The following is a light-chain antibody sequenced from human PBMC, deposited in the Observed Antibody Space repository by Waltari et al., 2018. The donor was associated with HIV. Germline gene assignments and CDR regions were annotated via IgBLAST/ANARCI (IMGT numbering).Light chain of an antibody. J-gene: IGLJ2*01. CDR3: SSHAGSKVV. Sequence: QSALTQPPSASGSPGQSVTISCTGTSSDIGGYNYVSWYQQHPGKAPKLIIYEVIKGPSGVPDRFSGSKSGNTASLTVSGLQPEDEADYYCSSHAGSKVVFGGGTRLTVL. CDR2: EVI. CDR1: SSDIGGYNY. V-gene: IGLV2-8*01.